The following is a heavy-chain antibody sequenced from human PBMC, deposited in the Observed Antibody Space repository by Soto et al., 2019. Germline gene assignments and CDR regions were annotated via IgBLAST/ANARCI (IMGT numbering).Heavy chain of an antibody. CDR1: GFTFSSYA. V-gene: IGHV3-30-3*01. J-gene: IGHJ4*02. CDR3: ARDFRRSFDR. Sequence: QVQLVESGGGVVQPGRSLRLSCAASGFTFSSYAMNWVRQAAGKGLEWVAQISYDGSNKYYADSVKGRFTISRDNSKNTLYLKMSSLRAEDTALYYCARDFRRSFDRWGQGTLVTVSS. CDR2: ISYDGSNK.